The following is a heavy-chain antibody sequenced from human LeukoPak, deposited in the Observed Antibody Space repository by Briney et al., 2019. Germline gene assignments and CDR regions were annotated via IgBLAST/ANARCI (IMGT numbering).Heavy chain of an antibody. D-gene: IGHD3-10*01. J-gene: IGHJ5*02. Sequence: ASVKVSCKASGYTFTGYYMHWVRQAPGQGLEWMGWINPNSGGTNYARKFQGRVTMTRDTSISTAYMELSRLRSDDTAVYYCARVDYYGSGSYYGWFDPWGQGTLVTVSS. CDR2: INPNSGGT. V-gene: IGHV1-2*02. CDR3: ARVDYYGSGSYYGWFDP. CDR1: GYTFTGYY.